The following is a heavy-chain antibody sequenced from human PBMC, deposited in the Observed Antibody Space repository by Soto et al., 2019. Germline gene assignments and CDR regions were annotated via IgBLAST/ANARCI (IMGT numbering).Heavy chain of an antibody. CDR1: GASVTSDDYY. Sequence: PSETLSLTCAVSGASVTSDDYYWSWIRQPPGKGLEWIGYIYHSGSTYYNPSLKSRVSISIDTSQNQFSLKLTSLTAADTAVYYCARDPIFYYASSGYGGSYFDYWDQGSRVTVSS. V-gene: IGHV4-30-4*01. CDR2: IYHSGST. CDR3: ARDPIFYYASSGYGGSYFDY. J-gene: IGHJ4*02. D-gene: IGHD3-22*01.